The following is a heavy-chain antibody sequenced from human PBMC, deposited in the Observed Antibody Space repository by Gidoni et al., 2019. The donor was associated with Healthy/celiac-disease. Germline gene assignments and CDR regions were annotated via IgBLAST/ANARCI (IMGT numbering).Heavy chain of an antibody. Sequence: QVQLVQSGAEVKKPGSSVKVSSKASGGTFSSYAISWVRQAPGQGLEWMGGIIPIFGTANYAQKFQGRVTITADKSTSTAYMELSSLRSEDTAVYYCARALDYDSSGYYSPFDYWGQGTLVTVSS. CDR1: GGTFSSYA. J-gene: IGHJ4*02. D-gene: IGHD3-22*01. CDR2: IIPIFGTA. CDR3: ARALDYDSSGYYSPFDY. V-gene: IGHV1-69*06.